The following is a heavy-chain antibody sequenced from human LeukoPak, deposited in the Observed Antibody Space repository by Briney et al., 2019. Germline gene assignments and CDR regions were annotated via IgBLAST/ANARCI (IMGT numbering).Heavy chain of an antibody. CDR1: GYTFNSYG. V-gene: IGHV3-33*01. Sequence: PGGSLRLSCAASGYTFNSYGLHWVRQAPGKGLEWLADIWYDGSKKYYADSVKGRFTISRDNAKNSLYLQMNSLRAEDTAVYYCAREPPQYSSGWFSFDYWGQGTLVTVSS. J-gene: IGHJ4*02. D-gene: IGHD6-19*01. CDR2: IWYDGSKK. CDR3: AREPPQYSSGWFSFDY.